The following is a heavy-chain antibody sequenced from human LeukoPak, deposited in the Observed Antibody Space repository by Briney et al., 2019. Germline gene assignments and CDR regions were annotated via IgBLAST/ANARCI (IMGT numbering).Heavy chain of an antibody. V-gene: IGHV3-15*01. CDR2: IKSKTDGGTT. J-gene: IGHJ4*02. Sequence: GGSLRLSCAASGFTFSSYWMSWVRQAPGKGLEWVGRIKSKTDGGTTDYAAPVKGRFTISRDESENMIYLEMNSLKIEDTAVYYCTKPRGIPNWGQGTLVTVSS. CDR3: TKPRGIPN. CDR1: GFTFSSYW. D-gene: IGHD2-21*01.